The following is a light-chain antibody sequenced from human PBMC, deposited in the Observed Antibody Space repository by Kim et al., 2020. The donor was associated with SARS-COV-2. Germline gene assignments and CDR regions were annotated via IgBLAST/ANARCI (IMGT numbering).Light chain of an antibody. Sequence: SGSPGERAPLSCRASQSVRSNLAWYQKKPGQAPRLLIYGASTRATGIPARFSGSGSGAEFTLTISSLQSEDFAVYFCQQYNSWPYTFGQGTKLEI. V-gene: IGKV3-15*01. CDR2: GAS. CDR3: QQYNSWPYT. CDR1: QSVRSN. J-gene: IGKJ2*01.